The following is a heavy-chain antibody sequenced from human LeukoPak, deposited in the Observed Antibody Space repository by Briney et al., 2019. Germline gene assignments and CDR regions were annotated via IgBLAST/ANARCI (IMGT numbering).Heavy chain of an antibody. D-gene: IGHD1-26*01. J-gene: IGHJ6*02. V-gene: IGHV6-1*01. CDR2: TYYRSKWYN. Sequence: SQTLSLTCAISGDSVSSNIAAWNWIRQSPSRGLEWLGSTYYRSKWYNDYAVSVKSRITINPDTSKNQFSLQLNSVTPEDTAVYYCARTKYSGSYYYYGMDVWGQGTTVTVSS. CDR1: GDSVSSNIAA. CDR3: ARTKYSGSYYYYGMDV.